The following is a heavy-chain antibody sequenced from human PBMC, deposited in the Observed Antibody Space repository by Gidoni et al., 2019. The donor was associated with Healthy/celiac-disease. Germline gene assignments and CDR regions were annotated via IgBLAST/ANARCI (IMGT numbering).Heavy chain of an antibody. J-gene: IGHJ3*02. CDR2: ISGSGGST. D-gene: IGHD1-7*01. CDR3: AKDGNLSWNYLTFFFDI. Sequence: EVQLLESGGGLVQPGRSLRLSCAASGFTFSSYAMSWVRQAPGKVLEWVSAISGSGGSTYYADSVKGRFTISRDNSKNTLYLQMNSLRAEDTAVYYCAKDGNLSWNYLTFFFDIWGQGTMVTVSS. CDR1: GFTFSSYA. V-gene: IGHV3-23*01.